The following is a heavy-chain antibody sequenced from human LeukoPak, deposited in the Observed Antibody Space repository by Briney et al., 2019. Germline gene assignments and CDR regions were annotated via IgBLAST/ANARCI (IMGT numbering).Heavy chain of an antibody. Sequence: GGSRRLSCAASGFTFSSYAMSWVRQAPGKGLEWVSAISGSGGSTYYADSVKGRFTISRDNSKNTLYLQMNSLRAEDTAVYYCAKGHLLRYFDWLPYFDYWGQGTLVTVSS. D-gene: IGHD3-9*01. V-gene: IGHV3-23*01. CDR1: GFTFSSYA. J-gene: IGHJ4*02. CDR3: AKGHLLRYFDWLPYFDY. CDR2: ISGSGGST.